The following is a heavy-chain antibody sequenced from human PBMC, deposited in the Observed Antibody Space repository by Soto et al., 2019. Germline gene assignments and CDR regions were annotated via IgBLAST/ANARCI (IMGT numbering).Heavy chain of an antibody. J-gene: IGHJ3*01. CDR3: ASIGGLNRFDV. CDR1: GGSFSAYG. D-gene: IGHD2-15*01. Sequence: ASETLSRTCAVYGGSFSAYGWSWIRQPPCKGPEWVGEINHSGISCYTPSLKSRALISEDTSQNHFSLRLSSVTAADTAVYYCASIGGLNRFDVWAQGTMVTVSS. CDR2: INHSGIS. V-gene: IGHV4-34*01.